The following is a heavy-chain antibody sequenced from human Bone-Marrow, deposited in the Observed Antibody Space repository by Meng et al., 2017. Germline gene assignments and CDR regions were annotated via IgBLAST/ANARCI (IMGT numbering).Heavy chain of an antibody. CDR3: ARVLKGYYYDSSGYYYVWFDP. Sequence: SVKVSCKALGGIFSNYVIGWVRQAPGQGLEWMGGINAVFGTTNYAQKFQGRVTITTDESTSTVYMELTRLTSEDTAVYFCARVLKGYYYDSSGYYYVWFDPWGQGTLVTVSS. CDR2: INAVFGTT. D-gene: IGHD3-22*01. CDR1: GGIFSNYV. V-gene: IGHV1-69*05. J-gene: IGHJ5*02.